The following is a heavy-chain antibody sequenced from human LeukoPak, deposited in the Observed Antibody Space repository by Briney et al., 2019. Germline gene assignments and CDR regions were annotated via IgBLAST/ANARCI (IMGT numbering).Heavy chain of an antibody. V-gene: IGHV3-30*04. D-gene: IGHD3-9*01. Sequence: GRSLRLPCAASGFTFSSYAMHWVRQAPGKGLEWVAVISYDGSNKYYADSVKGRFTISRDNSKNTLYLQMNSLRAEDTAVYYCARVFDWLLWDDYWGQGTLVTVSS. CDR3: ARVFDWLLWDDY. CDR2: ISYDGSNK. CDR1: GFTFSSYA. J-gene: IGHJ4*02.